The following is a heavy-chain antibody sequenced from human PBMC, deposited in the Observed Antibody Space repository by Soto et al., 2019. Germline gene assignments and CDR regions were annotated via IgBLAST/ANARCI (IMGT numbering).Heavy chain of an antibody. CDR3: ATTGMGVTFYYYYYGMDV. Sequence: EVQLVESGGGLVQPGGSLRLSCAASGFTVSTNYMTWVRLAPGKGLEWVSVIFYGGSTYYADSVKGRFTISRDNSKNTLDLQMNSLRAEDTAVYYCATTGMGVTFYYYYYGMDVWGQGTTVTVSS. D-gene: IGHD1-26*01. CDR1: GFTVSTNY. CDR2: IFYGGST. V-gene: IGHV3-66*01. J-gene: IGHJ6*02.